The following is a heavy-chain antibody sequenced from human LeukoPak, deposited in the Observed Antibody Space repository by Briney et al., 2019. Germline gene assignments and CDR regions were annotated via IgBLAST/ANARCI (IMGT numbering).Heavy chain of an antibody. CDR3: AKEGYCSGGSCYSVGFDGMDV. J-gene: IGHJ6*02. CDR1: GFTFDDYA. Sequence: GRSLRLSCAASGFTFDDYAMHWVRQAPGKGLEWVSGISWNSGSIGYADSVKGRFTISRDNAKNSLYLQMNSLRAEDTALYYCAKEGYCSGGSCYSVGFDGMDVWGQGTTVTVSS. CDR2: ISWNSGSI. V-gene: IGHV3-9*01. D-gene: IGHD2-15*01.